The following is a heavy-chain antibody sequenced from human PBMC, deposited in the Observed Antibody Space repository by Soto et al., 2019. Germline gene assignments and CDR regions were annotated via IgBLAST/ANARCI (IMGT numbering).Heavy chain of an antibody. D-gene: IGHD3-22*01. Sequence: ASVKVSCKVSGYTFTSYAMHWVRQAPGQRLEWMGWINAGNGNTKYSQKFQGRVTITRDTSASTAYMELSSLRSEDTAVYYCASDSSAGGYLYYYCYGMDVWGQGTTVTVSS. CDR2: INAGNGNT. V-gene: IGHV1-3*01. J-gene: IGHJ6*02. CDR3: ASDSSAGGYLYYYCYGMDV. CDR1: GYTFTSYA.